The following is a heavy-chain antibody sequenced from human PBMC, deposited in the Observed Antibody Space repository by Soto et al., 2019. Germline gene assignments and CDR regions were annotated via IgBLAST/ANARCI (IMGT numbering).Heavy chain of an antibody. D-gene: IGHD3-10*01. J-gene: IGHJ5*02. Sequence: EVQLLESGGGLVQPGGSLRLSCAASGFTFSSYAMSWVRQAPGKGLEWVSAISGSGGSTYYADSVKGRFTISRDNSKNTLYLQMNSLRAEDTAVYYCAKAARSYYDGSGSYYPFHWFDPWGQGTLVTVSS. CDR2: ISGSGGST. V-gene: IGHV3-23*01. CDR1: GFTFSSYA. CDR3: AKAARSYYDGSGSYYPFHWFDP.